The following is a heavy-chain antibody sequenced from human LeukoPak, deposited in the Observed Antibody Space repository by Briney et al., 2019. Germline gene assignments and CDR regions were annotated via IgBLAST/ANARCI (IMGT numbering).Heavy chain of an antibody. V-gene: IGHV3-21*01. D-gene: IGHD2-2*01. Sequence: GGSLRFSCAASGFTFSSYSMNWVRQAPGKGLEWVSSISSSSSYIYYADSVKGRFTISRDNAKNSLYLQMNSLRAEDTAVYYCARGERGLYCSSTSCYPVLGGQGTLVTVSS. J-gene: IGHJ4*02. CDR3: ARGERGLYCSSTSCYPVL. CDR1: GFTFSSYS. CDR2: ISSSSSYI.